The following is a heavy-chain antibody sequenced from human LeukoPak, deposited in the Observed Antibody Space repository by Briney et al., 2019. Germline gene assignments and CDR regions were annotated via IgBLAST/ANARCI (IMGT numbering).Heavy chain of an antibody. Sequence: SETLSLTCTVSGGSISSDYWSWIRQPPGKGLEWIGYIYYSGSTNYNPSLKSRVTISVDTSKNQFSLKLSSVTAADTAVYYCARNQLPLDYWGQGTLVTVSS. CDR3: ARNQLPLDY. V-gene: IGHV4-59*01. CDR2: IYYSGST. D-gene: IGHD2-2*01. J-gene: IGHJ4*02. CDR1: GGSISSDY.